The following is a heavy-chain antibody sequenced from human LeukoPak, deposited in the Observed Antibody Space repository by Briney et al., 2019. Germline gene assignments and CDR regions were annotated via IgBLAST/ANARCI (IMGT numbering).Heavy chain of an antibody. J-gene: IGHJ4*02. Sequence: KPSETLSLTCTVSGGSISGYYYNWIRQPPGKGLEWIGYIYYSGSTNYNPSLKSRVTISLDTSKNQFSLKLSSVTTADTAVYYCARGGCLLCGPSYWGQGTLVTVSS. D-gene: IGHD3-10*02. CDR3: ARGGCLLCGPSY. CDR1: GGSISGYY. CDR2: IYYSGST. V-gene: IGHV4-59*01.